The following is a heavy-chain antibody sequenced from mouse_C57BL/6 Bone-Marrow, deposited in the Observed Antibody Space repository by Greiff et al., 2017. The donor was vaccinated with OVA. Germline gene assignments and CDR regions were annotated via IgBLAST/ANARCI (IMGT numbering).Heavy chain of an antibody. Sequence: QVQLQQPGAELVRPGSSVKLSCTASGFTFTSYWMDWVQQSPGQGLEWIGNIYPSDSDTHYNQKFKDKATLTVDKSSSTAYMQLSRLTSEDSAVYYCASSVDYGFAYWGQGTLVTVSA. CDR3: ASSVDYGFAY. D-gene: IGHD2-4*01. J-gene: IGHJ3*01. V-gene: IGHV1-61*01. CDR1: GFTFTSYW. CDR2: IYPSDSDT.